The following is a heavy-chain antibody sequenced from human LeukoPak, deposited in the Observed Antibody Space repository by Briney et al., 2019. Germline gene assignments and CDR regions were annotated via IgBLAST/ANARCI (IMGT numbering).Heavy chain of an antibody. CDR3: ARGGTYDI. Sequence: PGGSLRLSCVASGFTSSRYWMTWFREAPGEGLEWVANIKQDGSQKNYVDSVKGRFTISRDNAKKSLYLQMNSLRGEDTAVYFCARGGTYDIWGQGTRVTVSS. CDR1: GFTSSRYW. J-gene: IGHJ3*02. V-gene: IGHV3-7*01. CDR2: IKQDGSQK.